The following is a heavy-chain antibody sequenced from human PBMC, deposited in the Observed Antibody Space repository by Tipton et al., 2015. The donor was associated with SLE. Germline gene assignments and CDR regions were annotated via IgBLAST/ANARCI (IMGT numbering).Heavy chain of an antibody. V-gene: IGHV4-34*09. CDR2: SNHSGTT. CDR1: NGSLSGYY. Sequence: TLSLTCEVYNGSLSGYYWSWIRQSPGKALEWIVESNHSGTTKYNPSLKSRVTISVDTSKNQFSLKLSSVTAADTAVYYCAREGGEARYMDVSGKGTTVTVAS. D-gene: IGHD2-21*01. CDR3: AREGGEARYMDV. J-gene: IGHJ6*03.